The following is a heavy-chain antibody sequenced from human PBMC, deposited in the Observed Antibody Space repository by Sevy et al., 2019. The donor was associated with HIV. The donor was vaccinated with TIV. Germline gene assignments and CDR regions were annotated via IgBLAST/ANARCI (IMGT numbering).Heavy chain of an antibody. CDR1: GGTFSSYA. Sequence: ASVKVSCKASGGTFSSYAISWVRQAPGQGLEWMRGIIPIFGTANYEQKFQGRVTITADESTSTAYMELSSLRSEDTAVYYCARGGYCSGGSCYPPFDYWGQGTLVTVSS. CDR2: IIPIFGTA. J-gene: IGHJ4*02. CDR3: ARGGYCSGGSCYPPFDY. D-gene: IGHD2-15*01. V-gene: IGHV1-69*13.